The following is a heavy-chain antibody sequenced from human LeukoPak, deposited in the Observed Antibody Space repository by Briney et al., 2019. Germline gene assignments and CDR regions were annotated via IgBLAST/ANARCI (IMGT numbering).Heavy chain of an antibody. CDR1: GGSISSGSYY. CDR3: ARDRTEFGSSSDCFAY. V-gene: IGHV4-39*01. J-gene: IGHJ4*02. CDR2: VYHSGST. D-gene: IGHD6-13*01. Sequence: SETLSLTCTVSGGSISSGSYYWGWIRQPPGEGLEWIGRVYHSGSTYYNPSLKSRVTMSVDTSNNEFSLRLRSVTAADTAVYYCARDRTEFGSSSDCFAYWGQGALVTVSS.